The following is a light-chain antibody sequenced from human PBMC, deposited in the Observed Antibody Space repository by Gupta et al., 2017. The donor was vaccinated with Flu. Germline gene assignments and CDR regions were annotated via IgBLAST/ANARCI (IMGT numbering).Light chain of an antibody. J-gene: IGKJ1*01. V-gene: IGKV1-39*01. CDR2: AAS. CDR1: QSISSY. Sequence: SPSSLSASVGDRVIITCRASQSISSYVNWYQQKPGKAPNLLIYAASNLQSGVPARFSGSGSGTDFTLTISSLQPGDFATYYCQQSYTIPTFGRWTKVEIK. CDR3: QQSYTIPT.